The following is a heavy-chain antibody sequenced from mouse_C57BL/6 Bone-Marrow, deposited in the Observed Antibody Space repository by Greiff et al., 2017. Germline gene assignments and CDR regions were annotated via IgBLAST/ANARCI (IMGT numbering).Heavy chain of an antibody. CDR1: GYAFSSSW. V-gene: IGHV1-82*01. CDR2: IYPGDGDT. D-gene: IGHD2-10*01. J-gene: IGHJ1*03. CDR3: ARSYYGNSCWYVDV. Sequence: VQLQESGPELVKPGASVKISCKASGYAFSSSWMNWVKQRPGKGLEWIGRIYPGDGDTNYNGKFKGKATLTADKSSSTAYMQLSSLTSEDSAVYFGARSYYGNSCWYVDVWGTGTTVTVSS.